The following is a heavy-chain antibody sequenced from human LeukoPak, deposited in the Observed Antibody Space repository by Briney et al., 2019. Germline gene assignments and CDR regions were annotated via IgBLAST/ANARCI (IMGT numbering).Heavy chain of an antibody. D-gene: IGHD3-10*01. Sequence: GGSLRLSCAASGFTFDDYGMTWVRQAPGKGLEWVSAINWSGGSTDYADSVEGRFTISRDDAKNSLFLQMNSLRAEDTALYYCAKRRGYMDVWGKGTTVIVSS. V-gene: IGHV3-20*04. CDR3: AKRRGYMDV. J-gene: IGHJ6*03. CDR1: GFTFDDYG. CDR2: INWSGGST.